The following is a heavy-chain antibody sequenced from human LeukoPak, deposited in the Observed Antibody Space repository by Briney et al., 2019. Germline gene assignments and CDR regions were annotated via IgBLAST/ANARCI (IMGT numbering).Heavy chain of an antibody. J-gene: IGHJ3*02. V-gene: IGHV4-39*01. CDR2: IYYSGST. Sequence: SETLSLTCTVSGGSISSSSYYWGWLRQPPGKGLEWIGSIYYSGSTYYNPSLKSRVTISVDTSKNQFSLKLSSVTAADTAVYYCASQTTLRYFVGPATDAFDIWGQGTMVTVSS. CDR3: ASQTTLRYFVGPATDAFDI. D-gene: IGHD3-9*01. CDR1: GGSISSSSYY.